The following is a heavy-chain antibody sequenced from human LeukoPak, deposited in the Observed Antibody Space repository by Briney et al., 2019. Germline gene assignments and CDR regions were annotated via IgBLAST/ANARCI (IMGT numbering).Heavy chain of an antibody. D-gene: IGHD3-10*01. CDR1: GGSISSSSYS. V-gene: IGHV4-39*01. Sequence: SETLSLTCTVSGGSISSSSYSWGWIRQPPGKGLEWIGSMSYSGGTYYNPSLKSRVTIAVDTSKTQFSLKLSSVTAADTAVYYCARFYTTSQYGSGYMDVWGKGTTVTVSS. CDR2: MSYSGGT. CDR3: ARFYTTSQYGSGYMDV. J-gene: IGHJ6*03.